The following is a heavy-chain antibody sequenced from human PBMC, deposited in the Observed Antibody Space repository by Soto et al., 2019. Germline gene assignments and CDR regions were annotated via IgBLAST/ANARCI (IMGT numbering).Heavy chain of an antibody. V-gene: IGHV1-18*04. CDR1: GYTFTGYY. Sequence: ASVKVSCKACGYTFTGYYMHWVRQAPGQGPEWMGWISAYNGNTNYAQKLQGRVTMTTDTSTSTAYMELRSLRSDDTAVYYCARTVRGVMRGLNWFDPWGQGTLVTVSS. CDR2: ISAYNGNT. D-gene: IGHD3-10*01. CDR3: ARTVRGVMRGLNWFDP. J-gene: IGHJ5*02.